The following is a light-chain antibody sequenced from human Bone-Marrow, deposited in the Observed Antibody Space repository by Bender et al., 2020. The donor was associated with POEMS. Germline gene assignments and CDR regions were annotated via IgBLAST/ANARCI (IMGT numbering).Light chain of an antibody. Sequence: QSALTQPASVSGSPGQSITISCTGTNSDVDSHNLVSWYLQHPGNAPRLILYEGTQRPSGISDRFSGSESGATASLTISGLQAEDEGDYYCCSYEGSSSDLRVFGGGTKLTVL. CDR2: EGT. J-gene: IGLJ3*02. CDR1: NSDVDSHNL. V-gene: IGLV2-23*01. CDR3: CSYEGSSSDLRV.